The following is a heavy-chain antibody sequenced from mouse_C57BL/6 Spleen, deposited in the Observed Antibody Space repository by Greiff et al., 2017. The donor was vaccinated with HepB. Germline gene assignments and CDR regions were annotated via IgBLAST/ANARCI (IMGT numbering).Heavy chain of an antibody. V-gene: IGHV3-1*01. J-gene: IGHJ3*01. CDR2: ISYSGST. D-gene: IGHD3-3*01. Sequence: EVKLMESGPGMVKPSQSLSLTCTVTGYSITSGYDWHWIRHFPGNKLEWMGYISYSGSTNYNPSLKSRISITHDTSKNHFFLKLNSVTTEDTATYYCARGELEGPAWFAYWGQGTLVTVSA. CDR3: ARGELEGPAWFAY. CDR1: GYSITSGYD.